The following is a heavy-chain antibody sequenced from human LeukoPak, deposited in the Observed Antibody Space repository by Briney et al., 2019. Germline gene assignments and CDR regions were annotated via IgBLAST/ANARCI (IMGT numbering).Heavy chain of an antibody. D-gene: IGHD3-9*01. CDR2: IYTSGST. CDR3: AREVTGPRYFDWFRADDAFDI. J-gene: IGHJ3*02. V-gene: IGHV4-4*07. CDR1: GGSISSYY. Sequence: KPSETLSLTCTVSGGSISSYYWSWIRQPAGKGLEWIGRIYTSGSTNYNPSLKSRVTMSVDTSKNQFSLKLSSVTAADTAVYYCAREVTGPRYFDWFRADDAFDIWGQGTMVTVSS.